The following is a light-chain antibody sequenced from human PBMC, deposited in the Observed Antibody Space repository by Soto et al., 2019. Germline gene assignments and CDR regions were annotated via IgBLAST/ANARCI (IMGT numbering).Light chain of an antibody. Sequence: DIKMTQSPSSLSASLGDSVTLTCRASQGISNYLAWYQQKPGKVPQVLIYAASTLQSGVPSRFSGSGAGTDFTLTITSLQPEDVASYYCQKYNSAPLTFGGGTKVDIK. CDR3: QKYNSAPLT. CDR2: AAS. V-gene: IGKV1-27*01. J-gene: IGKJ4*01. CDR1: QGISNY.